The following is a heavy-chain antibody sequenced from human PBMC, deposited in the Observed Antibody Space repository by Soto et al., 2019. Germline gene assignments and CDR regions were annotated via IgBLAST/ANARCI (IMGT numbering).Heavy chain of an antibody. CDR3: ARETKEGAAIVKFDY. D-gene: IGHD1-26*01. V-gene: IGHV1-2*04. CDR2: INPNSGGT. J-gene: IGHJ4*02. CDR1: GYTFTGYY. Sequence: ASVKVSCKASGYTFTGYYMHWVRQAPGQGLEWMGWINPNSGGTNYAQKFQGWVTMTRDTSISTAYMELSRLRSDDTAVYYCARETKEGAAIVKFDYRGQGTLVTVSS.